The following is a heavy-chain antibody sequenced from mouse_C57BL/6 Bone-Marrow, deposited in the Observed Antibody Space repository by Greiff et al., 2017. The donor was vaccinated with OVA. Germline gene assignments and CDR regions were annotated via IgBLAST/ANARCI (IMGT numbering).Heavy chain of an antibody. CDR3: ARKGVYGSSYWYFDV. Sequence: VKLVESGPGLVQPSQSLSITCTVSGFSLTSYGVHWVRQSPGKGLEWLGVIWSGGSTDYNAAFISRLSISKDNSKSQVFFKMNSLQADDTAIYYCARKGVYGSSYWYFDVWGTGTTVTVSS. D-gene: IGHD1-1*01. CDR2: IWSGGST. CDR1: GFSLTSYG. J-gene: IGHJ1*03. V-gene: IGHV2-2*01.